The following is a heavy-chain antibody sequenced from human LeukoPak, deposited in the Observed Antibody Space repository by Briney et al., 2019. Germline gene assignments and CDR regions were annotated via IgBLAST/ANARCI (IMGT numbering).Heavy chain of an antibody. CDR1: GYSFTSYW. Sequence: GESLKISCKGSGYSFTSYWIGWVRQMPGKGLEWMGIIYPGDSDTRYSPSFQGQVTISADKSISTAYLQWSSLKASDTAMYYCARHGTWGDYYYYYYMDVWGKGTTVTVSS. D-gene: IGHD3-10*01. J-gene: IGHJ6*03. CDR3: ARHGTWGDYYYYYYMDV. V-gene: IGHV5-51*01. CDR2: IYPGDSDT.